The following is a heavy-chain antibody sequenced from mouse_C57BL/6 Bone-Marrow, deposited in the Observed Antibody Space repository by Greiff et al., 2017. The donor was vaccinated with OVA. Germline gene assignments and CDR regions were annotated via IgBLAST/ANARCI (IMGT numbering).Heavy chain of an antibody. CDR1: GYTFTSYG. V-gene: IGHV1-81*01. CDR2: IYPRSGNT. Sequence: QVQLQQSGAELARPGASVKLSCKASGYTFTSYGISWVKQRTGQGLEWIGEIYPRSGNTYYTEKFKGKATLTADKSTSTVYMELRSLKSEDSAVYLCARNWFAYWGQGTLVTVSA. CDR3: ARNWFAY. J-gene: IGHJ3*01.